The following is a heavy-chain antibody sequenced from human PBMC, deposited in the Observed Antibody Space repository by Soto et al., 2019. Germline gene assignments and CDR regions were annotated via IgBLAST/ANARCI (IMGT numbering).Heavy chain of an antibody. J-gene: IGHJ4*02. CDR2: ISYDGSNK. D-gene: IGHD3-22*01. CDR3: AIEPAYYYDSSGYSAPFGY. CDR1: GFTFSNYA. Sequence: QVQLVESGGGVVQPGRSLRLSCAASGFTFSNYAMHWVRQAPGKGLEWVAVISYDGSNKYYADSVKGRFTISRDNSKNALYLQMNGLRAEDTAVYYCAIEPAYYYDSSGYSAPFGYWGQGTLVTVSS. V-gene: IGHV3-30-3*01.